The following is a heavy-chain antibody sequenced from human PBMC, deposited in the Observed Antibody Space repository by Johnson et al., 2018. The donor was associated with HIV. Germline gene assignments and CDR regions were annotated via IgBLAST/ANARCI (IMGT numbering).Heavy chain of an antibody. CDR3: VRACRDGYTCDAFDI. V-gene: IGHV3-66*01. CDR2: ISSGGDT. Sequence: VQLVESGGGLVQPGGSLRLSCAASGFTFSSYYMTWVRQAPGKGLDWVSVISSGGDTYYADSVRGRFSISRDNSKNTLYLQMNRLRAEDTALYYCVRACRDGYTCDAFDIWGQGTMVTVSS. J-gene: IGHJ3*02. D-gene: IGHD5-24*01. CDR1: GFTFSSYY.